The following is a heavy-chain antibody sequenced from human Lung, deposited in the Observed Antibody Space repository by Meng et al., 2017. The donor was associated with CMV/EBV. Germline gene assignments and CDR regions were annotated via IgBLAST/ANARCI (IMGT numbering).Heavy chain of an antibody. CDR3: ARDPGARRWLQGHY. V-gene: IGHV3-30*04. J-gene: IGHJ4*02. CDR1: GFSLRYYA. D-gene: IGHD5-24*01. Sequence: SCAASGFSLRYYAMYWVRQAPGKGLEWVAVISYDGGSEDYADSVKGRFTVSRDDSKDTVYLQMNSLRAEDTGVYYCARDPGARRWLQGHYLGQGXLVTVSS. CDR2: ISYDGGSE.